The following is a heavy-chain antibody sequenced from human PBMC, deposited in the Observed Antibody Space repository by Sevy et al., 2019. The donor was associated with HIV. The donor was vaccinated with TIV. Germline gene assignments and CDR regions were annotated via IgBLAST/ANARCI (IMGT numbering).Heavy chain of an antibody. Sequence: GGSLRLSCAASRFTFSDYYMSWIRQAQGKGLEWVSYISSGGTTMYYADSLKGRFTISRDNAKNSLYLQMNSLRAEDTAVYYCARVRYNYGSYYFDYWGQGTLVTVSS. J-gene: IGHJ4*02. CDR1: RFTFSDYY. CDR3: ARVRYNYGSYYFDY. CDR2: ISSGGTTM. V-gene: IGHV3-11*01. D-gene: IGHD1-1*01.